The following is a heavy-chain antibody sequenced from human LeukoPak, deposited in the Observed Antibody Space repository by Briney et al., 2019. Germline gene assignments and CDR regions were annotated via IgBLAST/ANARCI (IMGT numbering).Heavy chain of an antibody. V-gene: IGHV3-7*01. CDR3: ARRRGHDAFDI. CDR1: GFTFNSYS. CDR2: IKQDGSEK. Sequence: GGSLRLSCAASGFTFNSYSMNWVRQAPGKGLEWVANIKQDGSEKYYVDSVKGRFTISRDNAKNSLFLQMNTLRAEDTAVYYCARRRGHDAFDIWGQGTMVTVSS. D-gene: IGHD3-10*01. J-gene: IGHJ3*02.